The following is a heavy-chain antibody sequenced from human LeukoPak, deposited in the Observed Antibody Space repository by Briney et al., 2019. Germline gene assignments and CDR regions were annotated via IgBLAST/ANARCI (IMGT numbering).Heavy chain of an antibody. CDR3: ARAVQDGDYNFDY. D-gene: IGHD4-17*01. CDR2: IYYSGST. J-gene: IGHJ4*02. CDR1: GFTFSSYG. Sequence: GTLRLSCAASGFTFSSYGMSWVRQPPGKGLEWIANIYYSGSTYYSPSLKSRVIISVDTSKNQFSLKLSSVTAADTAVYYCARAVQDGDYNFDYWGQGTLVTVSS. V-gene: IGHV4-59*01.